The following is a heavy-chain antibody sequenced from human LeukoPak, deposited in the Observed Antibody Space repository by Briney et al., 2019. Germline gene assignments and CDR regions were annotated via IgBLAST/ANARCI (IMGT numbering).Heavy chain of an antibody. V-gene: IGHV3-74*01. CDR1: GFTFRTYW. Sequence: GGSLRLSCAASGFTFRTYWIHCVREGPGKGLVWVSRINTDGSSTTYADSVKGRFTLSRDNARNTLFLQMNSLRAEDTAVYYCARDPRNNYFDYWGQGTLVTVSS. CDR3: ARDPRNNYFDY. CDR2: INTDGSST. J-gene: IGHJ4*02.